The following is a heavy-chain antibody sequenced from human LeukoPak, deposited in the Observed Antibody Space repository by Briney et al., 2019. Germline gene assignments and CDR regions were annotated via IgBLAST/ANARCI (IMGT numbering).Heavy chain of an antibody. J-gene: IGHJ3*02. V-gene: IGHV3-43D*03. Sequence: GGSLRLSCAASGFTFDDYAMHWVRQAPGKGLEWVSLISWDGGSTYYADSVKGRFTISRDNSKNSLYLQMNSLRAEDTAVYYCARDEPIAAAGRTLLTSDAGFDIWGQGTMVTVSS. CDR2: ISWDGGST. D-gene: IGHD6-13*01. CDR1: GFTFDDYA. CDR3: ARDEPIAAAGRTLLTSDAGFDI.